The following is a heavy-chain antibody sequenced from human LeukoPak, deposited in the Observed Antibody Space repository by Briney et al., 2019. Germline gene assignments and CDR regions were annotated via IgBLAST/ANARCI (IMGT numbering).Heavy chain of an antibody. CDR3: ARDQGYSYGYDA. D-gene: IGHD5-18*01. CDR2: ISYDGSNK. CDR1: GFTFSSYA. Sequence: GGSLRLSCAASGFTFSSYAMHWVRQAPGKGLEWVAVISYDGSNKYYADSVKGRFTIPRDNSKNTLYLQMNSLRAEDTAVYYCARDQGYSYGYDAWGQGTLVTVSS. V-gene: IGHV3-30-3*01. J-gene: IGHJ5*02.